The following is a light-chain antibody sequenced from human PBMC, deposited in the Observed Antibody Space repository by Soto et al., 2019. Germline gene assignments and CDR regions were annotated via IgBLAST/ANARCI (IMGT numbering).Light chain of an antibody. CDR1: QSVSSSY. V-gene: IGKV3-20*01. Sequence: EIVLTQSPGTLSLSPGERATLSCRASQSVSSSYLAWYQQKPGQAPRLLIYGASSRATGIPGRFSGSGSGTDFTLTISRLEPEDFVVYYCQQYSRSPFTFGPGTKVDIK. CDR3: QQYSRSPFT. CDR2: GAS. J-gene: IGKJ3*01.